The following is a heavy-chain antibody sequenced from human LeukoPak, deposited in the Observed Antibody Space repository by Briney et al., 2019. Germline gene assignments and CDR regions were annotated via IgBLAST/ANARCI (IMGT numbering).Heavy chain of an antibody. J-gene: IGHJ4*02. D-gene: IGHD6-13*01. CDR1: GGTFSSYA. V-gene: IGHV1-69*06. CDR3: ARDYSEQLVLSY. CDR2: IIPIFGTA. Sequence: GASVKDSCKASGGTFSSYAISWVRQAPGQGLEWMGGIIPIFGTANYAQKFQGRVTITADKSTSTAYMELSSLRSEDTAVYYCARDYSEQLVLSYWGQGTLVTVSS.